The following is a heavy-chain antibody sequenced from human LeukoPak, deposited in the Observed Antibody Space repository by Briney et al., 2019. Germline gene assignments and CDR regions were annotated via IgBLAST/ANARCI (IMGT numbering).Heavy chain of an antibody. D-gene: IGHD1-20*01. CDR3: AKVKWKLIGYFDY. V-gene: IGHV3-23*01. Sequence: GGSLRLSCAASGFTFSSYSMNWVRQAPGKGLEWVSVLTGDGNTYYADSVKGRFTNSRDDSKNTLFLQMNSLRAEDTAVYFCAKVKWKLIGYFDYWGQGTLVTVSS. J-gene: IGHJ4*02. CDR1: GFTFSSYS. CDR2: LTGDGNT.